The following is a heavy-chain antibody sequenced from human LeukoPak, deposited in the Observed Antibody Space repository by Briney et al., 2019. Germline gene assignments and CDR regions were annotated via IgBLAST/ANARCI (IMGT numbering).Heavy chain of an antibody. CDR2: INAGNGNI. D-gene: IGHD1/OR15-1a*01. CDR1: GYTFTNYG. Sequence: GASVTVSCKASGYTFTNYGIHGGRQAPGQRLECMGWINAGNGNIKYSQTFPGRVTFTGDTSASTVYMEFNSLRSEDTAVYYCARDGGGRYGTTLLDYWGQGTLVTVSS. CDR3: ARDGGGRYGTTLLDY. V-gene: IGHV1-3*01. J-gene: IGHJ4*02.